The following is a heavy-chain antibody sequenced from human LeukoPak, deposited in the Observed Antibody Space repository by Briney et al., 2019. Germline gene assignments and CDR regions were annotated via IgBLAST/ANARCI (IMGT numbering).Heavy chain of an antibody. J-gene: IGHJ4*02. D-gene: IGHD3-22*01. CDR3: AQEDWDSNKFDY. V-gene: IGHV1-2*02. CDR1: GYTFTGYY. Sequence: ASVKVSCKASGYTFTGYYMHWVRQAPGQGLEWMGWINPNSGGTNYAQKFQGRVTMTRDTSISTAYMELSRLRSDDTAVYYCAQEDWDSNKFDYWGQGTLVTVSS. CDR2: INPNSGGT.